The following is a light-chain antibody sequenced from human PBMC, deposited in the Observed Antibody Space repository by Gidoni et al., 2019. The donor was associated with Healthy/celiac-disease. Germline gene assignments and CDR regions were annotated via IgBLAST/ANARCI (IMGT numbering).Light chain of an antibody. CDR1: QSLLHSNGYNY. V-gene: IGKV2-28*01. J-gene: IGKJ4*01. Sequence: IVMPQSPLSLPVTPGEPASISCRSSQSLLHSNGYNYLDWYLQKPGQSPQLLIYLGSNRASGVPDRFSGSGSGTDFTLKISRGEAEDVGVYYCMQARQTPRVFGGGTKVEIK. CDR3: MQARQTPRV. CDR2: LGS.